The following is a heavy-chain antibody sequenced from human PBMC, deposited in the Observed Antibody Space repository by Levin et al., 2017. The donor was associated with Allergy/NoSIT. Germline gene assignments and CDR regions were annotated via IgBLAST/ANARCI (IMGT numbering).Heavy chain of an antibody. CDR2: ITGGGGST. CDR3: AKDADYGGNYRHYFDY. CDR1: GFTFNNYA. Sequence: GGSLRLSCAASGFTFNNYAISWVRQAPGKGLEWVSAITGGGGSTYSAASVKGRFTISRDNSMNTVYLQMNSLRAEDTAVYYCAKDADYGGNYRHYFDYWGQGTLVTVSS. D-gene: IGHD4-23*01. V-gene: IGHV3-23*01. J-gene: IGHJ4*02.